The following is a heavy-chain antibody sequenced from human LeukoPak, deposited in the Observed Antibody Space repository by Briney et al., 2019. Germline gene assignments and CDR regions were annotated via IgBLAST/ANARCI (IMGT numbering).Heavy chain of an antibody. CDR1: GFTFDDYA. Sequence: GGSLRLSCAASGFTFDDYAMHWVRQAPGKGLEWVSGISWNSGRIGYADSVKGRFTISRDNSKNTVYLQMNSLRAEDTAVYYCARSIAVAGRPYYFDYWGQGTLVAVSS. J-gene: IGHJ4*02. D-gene: IGHD6-19*01. CDR2: ISWNSGRI. CDR3: ARSIAVAGRPYYFDY. V-gene: IGHV3-9*01.